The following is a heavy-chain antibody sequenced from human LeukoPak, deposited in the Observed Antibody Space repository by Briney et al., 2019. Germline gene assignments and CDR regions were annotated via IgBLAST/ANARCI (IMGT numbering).Heavy chain of an antibody. Sequence: PGGSLRLSCAASGFTFSTFVMHWVRQAPGKGLEWVANIKQDGSEKYYVDSVKGRFTISRDNAKNSLYLQMNSLRAEDTAVYYCARDGYSGNSDAFGVWGPGAMVTAS. V-gene: IGHV3-7*01. J-gene: IGHJ3*01. D-gene: IGHD4-23*01. CDR3: ARDGYSGNSDAFGV. CDR1: GFTFSTFV. CDR2: IKQDGSEK.